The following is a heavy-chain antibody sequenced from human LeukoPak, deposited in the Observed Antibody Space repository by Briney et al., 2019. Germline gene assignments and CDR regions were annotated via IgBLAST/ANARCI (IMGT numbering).Heavy chain of an antibody. CDR1: GFTFSSYW. Sequence: PGGSLRLSCAASGFTFSSYWMSWVRQAPGKGLEWVANIKQDGSEKYYVDSVKGRFTISRDNAKNSLYLQMNSLRAEDTAVYYCARAYYDILTGYFHPPYYYYYMDVWGKGTTVTVSS. CDR3: ARAYYDILTGYFHPPYYYYYMDV. J-gene: IGHJ6*03. V-gene: IGHV3-7*01. CDR2: IKQDGSEK. D-gene: IGHD3-9*01.